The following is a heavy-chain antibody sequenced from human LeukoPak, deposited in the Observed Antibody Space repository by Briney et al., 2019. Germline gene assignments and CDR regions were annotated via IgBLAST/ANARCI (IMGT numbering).Heavy chain of an antibody. CDR2: INPSGGSA. J-gene: IGHJ3*02. CDR1: GYTFTSYY. CDR3: ALRGFTDAFDI. Sequence: ASVKVSCKASGYTFTSYYMHWVRQAPGQGLEWMGIINPSGGSASCAQKFQGRVTMTRDMSTSTVYMELSSLRSEDTAVYYCALRGFTDAFDIWGQGTMVTVSS. V-gene: IGHV1-46*01.